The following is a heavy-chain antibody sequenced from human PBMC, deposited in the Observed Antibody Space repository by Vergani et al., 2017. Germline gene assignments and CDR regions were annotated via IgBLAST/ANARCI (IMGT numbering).Heavy chain of an antibody. D-gene: IGHD2-2*01. CDR3: ARVQGDIVVVPAVRGYMDV. Sequence: QVQLVESGGGVVQPGRSLRLSCAASGFTFSSYAMHWVRQAPGKGLEWVAVISYDGSNKYYADSVKGRLTISRDNSQNTLYLQMNSLGAEETAVYYCARVQGDIVVVPAVRGYMDVWCKGTTVTVSS. CDR2: ISYDGSNK. J-gene: IGHJ6*03. CDR1: GFTFSSYA. V-gene: IGHV3-30-3*01.